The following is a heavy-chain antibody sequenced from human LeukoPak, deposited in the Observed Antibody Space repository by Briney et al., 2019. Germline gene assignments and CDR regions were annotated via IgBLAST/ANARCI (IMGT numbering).Heavy chain of an antibody. D-gene: IGHD3/OR15-3a*01. V-gene: IGHV3-23*01. CDR3: AWTPGYSVNAFDI. J-gene: IGHJ3*02. CDR2: ISGSGGST. Sequence: GGSLRLSCAASGFTFSSYAMSWVRQAPGKGLEWVSAISGSGGSTYYADSVKGRFTISRDNSKNTLYLQMNSLRAEDTAVYYCAWTPGYSVNAFDIWGQGTMVTVSS. CDR1: GFTFSSYA.